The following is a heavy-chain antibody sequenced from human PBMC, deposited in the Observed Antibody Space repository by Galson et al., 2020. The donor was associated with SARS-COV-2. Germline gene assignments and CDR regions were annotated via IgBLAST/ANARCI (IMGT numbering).Heavy chain of an antibody. CDR1: GFTFSSYG. CDR3: AKVRYCSSTSCYGYYYGMDV. V-gene: IGHV3-30*18. CDR2: ISYDGSNK. Sequence: GESLRLSCAASGFTFSSYGMHWVRQAPGKGLEWVAVISYDGSNKYYADSVKGRFTISRDNSKNTLYLQMNSLRAEDTAVYYCAKVRYCSSTSCYGYYYGMDVWGQGTTVTVSS. J-gene: IGHJ6*02. D-gene: IGHD2-2*01.